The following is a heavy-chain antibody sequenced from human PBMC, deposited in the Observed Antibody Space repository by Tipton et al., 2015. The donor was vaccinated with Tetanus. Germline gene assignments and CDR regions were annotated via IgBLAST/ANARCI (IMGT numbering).Heavy chain of an antibody. CDR2: MNPNTGHA. CDR3: ARGNRGSSWYL. CDR1: AYAFTSYD. D-gene: IGHD6-13*01. Sequence: QLVQSGAEVKKPGASVKVSCEAFAYAFTSYDLNWVRQATGQGLEWLGYMNPNTGHAGYAQKFQGRVTMTSNISITTAYMELRNLRSDDTAVYYCARGNRGSSWYLWGQGTLVTVSS. V-gene: IGHV1-8*01. J-gene: IGHJ4*02.